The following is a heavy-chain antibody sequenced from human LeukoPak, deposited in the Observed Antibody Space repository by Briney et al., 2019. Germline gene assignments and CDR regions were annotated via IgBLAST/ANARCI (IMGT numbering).Heavy chain of an antibody. J-gene: IGHJ4*02. Sequence: AASVKVSCKASGYTFTSYGISWVRQAPGQGLGWMGWISAYNGNTNYAQKLQGRVTMTTDTSTSTAYMELRSPRSDDTAVYYCARSSSSTSCYGDDDYWGQGTLVTVSS. CDR3: ARSSSSTSCYGDDDY. V-gene: IGHV1-18*04. D-gene: IGHD2-2*01. CDR1: GYTFTSYG. CDR2: ISAYNGNT.